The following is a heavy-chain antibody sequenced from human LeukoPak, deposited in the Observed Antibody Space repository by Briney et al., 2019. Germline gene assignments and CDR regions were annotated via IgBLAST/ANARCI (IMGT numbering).Heavy chain of an antibody. CDR2: IYYSGST. CDR1: GGSISSSSYY. V-gene: IGHV4-39*01. D-gene: IGHD5-12*01. Sequence: SETLSLTCTVSGGSISSSSYYWGWIRQPPGKGLEWIGSIYYSGSTYYNPSLKGRVTISVDTSKNQFSLKLSSVTAADTAVYYCARQLDIVATIHIGCSAFDIWGQGTMVTVSS. J-gene: IGHJ3*02. CDR3: ARQLDIVATIHIGCSAFDI.